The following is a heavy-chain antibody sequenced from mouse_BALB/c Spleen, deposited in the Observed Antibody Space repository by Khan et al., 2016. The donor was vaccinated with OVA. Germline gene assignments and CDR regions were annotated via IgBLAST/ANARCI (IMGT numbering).Heavy chain of an antibody. V-gene: IGHV2-2*02. D-gene: IGHD1-1*02. CDR2: ICSGGSK. CDR1: GFSLTSYG. CDR3: DRTDFYYGSCGDYCNMDY. J-gene: IGHJ4*01. Sequence: QVQLQQSGPGLVQPSQSLSITCTVSGFSLTSYGVPWVRQSPGKGLEWLGVICSGGSKDYNSAFISRLTISKENYTSQVFYKMHSLQANDTAIYYYDRTDFYYGSCGDYCNMDYWGQGTSVTVSS.